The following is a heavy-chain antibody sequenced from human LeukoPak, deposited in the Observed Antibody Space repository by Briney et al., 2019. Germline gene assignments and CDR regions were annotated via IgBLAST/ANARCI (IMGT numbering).Heavy chain of an antibody. CDR2: ISDSGSST. CDR1: GFTFSSYA. D-gene: IGHD3-9*01. CDR3: AKGPDILTGVDY. J-gene: IGHJ4*02. Sequence: GGSLRLSCAASGFTFSSYAMSWVRQAPGKGLEWVSSISDSGSSTYYADSVKGRFTISRDNSKNTLYLQINSLRAEDTAVYYCAKGPDILTGVDYWGQGTLVTVSS. V-gene: IGHV3-23*01.